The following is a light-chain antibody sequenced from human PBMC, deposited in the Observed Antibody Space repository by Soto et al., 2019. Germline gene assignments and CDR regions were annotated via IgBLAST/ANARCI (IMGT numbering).Light chain of an antibody. Sequence: NFMLTPPHSVSESPGKTVTISFTGSSGRVASNYLHWYQRRPGSAPTIVIYGDNQRTSAIPDRFSGSIDSSSYSSSLTISRLKTEDEADYFCQSYNRSRLYVFGTGTKVTVL. J-gene: IGLJ1*01. V-gene: IGLV6-57*02. CDR1: SGRVASNY. CDR2: GDN. CDR3: QSYNRSRLYV.